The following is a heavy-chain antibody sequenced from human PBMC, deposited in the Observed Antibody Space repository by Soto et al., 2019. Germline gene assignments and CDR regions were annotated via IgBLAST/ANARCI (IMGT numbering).Heavy chain of an antibody. V-gene: IGHV3-73*01. CDR2: IRSKGNNYAT. D-gene: IGHD3-3*01. CDR3: RRQASDFWSGKPQYYMDV. CDR1: GFTFSGSA. Sequence: EVQLVESGGGLVQPGGSLKLSCAASGFTFSGSAMHWVRQASGKGLEWVGRIRSKGNNYATAYGASLKGRFTISRDDSKNTAYLQMNSLNTEDTAVYYCRRQASDFWSGKPQYYMDVWGKGTTFTVSS. J-gene: IGHJ6*03.